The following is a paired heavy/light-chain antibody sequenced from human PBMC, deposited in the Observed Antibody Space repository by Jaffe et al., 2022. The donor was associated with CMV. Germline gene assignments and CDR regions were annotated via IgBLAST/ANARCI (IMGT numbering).Heavy chain of an antibody. Sequence: QVQLVESGGGLVKPGGSLRLSCAASGFTFSDYYMSWIRQAPGKGLEWVSYISSSGSTIYYADSVKGRFTISRDNAKNSLYLQMNSLRAEDTAVYYCARQQLVSAVDYWGQGTLVTVSS. D-gene: IGHD6-13*01. J-gene: IGHJ4*02. CDR1: GFTFSDYY. CDR3: ARQQLVSAVDY. CDR2: ISSSGSTI. V-gene: IGHV3-11*01.
Light chain of an antibody. V-gene: IGLV2-23*02. J-gene: IGLJ2*01. CDR1: SSDVGSYNL. CDR3: CSYAGVV. Sequence: QSALTQPASVSGSPGQSITISCTGTSSDVGSYNLVSWYQQHPGKAPKLMIYEVSKRPSGVSNRFSGSKSGNTASLTISGLQAEDEADYYCCSYAGVVFGGGTKLTVL. CDR2: EVS.